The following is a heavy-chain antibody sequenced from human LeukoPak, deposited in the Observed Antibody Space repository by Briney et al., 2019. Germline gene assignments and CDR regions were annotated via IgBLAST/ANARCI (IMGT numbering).Heavy chain of an antibody. CDR3: ARGLSTMIVVVTPGAFDI. V-gene: IGHV1-46*01. J-gene: IGHJ3*02. D-gene: IGHD3-22*01. CDR1: GYTFTSCY. Sequence: GASVKVSCKASGYTFTSCYMHWVRQASGQGLEWMGIINPSGGSTSYAQKFQGRVTMTRDMSTSTVYMELSSLRSEDTAVYYCARGLSTMIVVVTPGAFDIWGQGTMVTVSS. CDR2: INPSGGST.